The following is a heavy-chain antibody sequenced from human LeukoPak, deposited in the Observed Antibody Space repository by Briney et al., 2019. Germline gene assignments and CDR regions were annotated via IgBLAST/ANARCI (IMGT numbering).Heavy chain of an antibody. CDR1: GYTLTDYY. D-gene: IGHD3-22*01. Sequence: ASVKVSCKASGYTLTDYYMHWVRQAPGQGLEWMGRINPNSGGTNYAQKFQGRVTMTRDTSISTVYMELSRLRSDDTAVYYCARVGYYESSGYYEYWGQGTLVTVSS. J-gene: IGHJ4*02. CDR2: INPNSGGT. V-gene: IGHV1-2*06. CDR3: ARVGYYESSGYYEY.